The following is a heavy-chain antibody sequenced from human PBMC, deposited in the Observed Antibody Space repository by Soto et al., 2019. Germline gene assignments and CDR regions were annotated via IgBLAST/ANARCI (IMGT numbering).Heavy chain of an antibody. J-gene: IGHJ4*02. V-gene: IGHV4-4*07. CDR1: GVSITTFY. CDR2: IYSGGST. Sequence: SVTLSLTCTLSGVSITTFYRSWIPQPAGKGLEWIGRIYSGGSTNYNPSLRSRVTVSVDMSKNQFSLKLSSVTAADTAVYYCARGPGGFGEFSLDYWGQGTLVTVS. CDR3: ARGPGGFGEFSLDY. D-gene: IGHD3-10*01.